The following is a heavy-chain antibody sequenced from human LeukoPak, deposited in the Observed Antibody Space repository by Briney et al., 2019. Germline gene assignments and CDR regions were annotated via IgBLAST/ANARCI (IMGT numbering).Heavy chain of an antibody. Sequence: GGSLRLSCAASGFTFSSYSMNWVRQAPGKGLEWVSGVSRSGSSTKYADNVKGRFIISGDNPKNTLYLQMNSLRAEDTAVYYCARSSSGWYSFDYWGQGTLVTVSS. CDR3: ARSSSGWYSFDY. CDR1: GFTFSSYS. CDR2: VSRSGSST. V-gene: IGHV3-23*01. D-gene: IGHD6-19*01. J-gene: IGHJ4*02.